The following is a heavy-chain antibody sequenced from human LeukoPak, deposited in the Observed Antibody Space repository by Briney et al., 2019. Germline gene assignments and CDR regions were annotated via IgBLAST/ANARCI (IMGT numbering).Heavy chain of an antibody. Sequence: SETLSLTCTVWGGSVSSFYGRWIRQPPGKGLEWIGYIYFSGSTNYNPSLKSRVTISVDTSKNQFSLKVSSVTAADTAVYFCAAAGIGSWYYLDYWGQGTLVTVSS. J-gene: IGHJ4*02. CDR2: IYFSGST. V-gene: IGHV4-59*02. D-gene: IGHD6-13*01. CDR1: GGSVSSFY. CDR3: AAAGIGSWYYLDY.